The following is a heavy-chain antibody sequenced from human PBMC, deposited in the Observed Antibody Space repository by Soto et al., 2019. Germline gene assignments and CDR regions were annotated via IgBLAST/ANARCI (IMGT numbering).Heavy chain of an antibody. Sequence: QVQLVESGGGGVQPGRSLRLSCAASGFTFSSYGMHWVRQAPGKGLEWVAVISYDGSNKYYADSVKGRFTISRDNSKNTLYLQMNSLRAEDTAVYYCAKDSAGGTFDYWGQGTLVTVSS. V-gene: IGHV3-30*18. CDR3: AKDSAGGTFDY. CDR2: ISYDGSNK. CDR1: GFTFSSYG. D-gene: IGHD3-16*01. J-gene: IGHJ4*02.